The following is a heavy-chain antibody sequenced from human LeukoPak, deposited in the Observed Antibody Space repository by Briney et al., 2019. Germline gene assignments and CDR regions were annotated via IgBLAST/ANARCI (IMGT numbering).Heavy chain of an antibody. J-gene: IGHJ5*02. CDR1: GGSFSGYY. D-gene: IGHD3-22*01. CDR2: INHSGST. CDR3: ARGRSNHYYDSSGCYSGRVKRSNWFDP. Sequence: SETLSLTCAVYGGSFSGYYWSWIRQPPGRGVGWIGEINHSGSTNYNPSLKSRVTISIDTSKSQFSLKLNSVTTADTAVYYCARGRSNHYYDSSGCYSGRVKRSNWFDPWGQGTLVTVSS. V-gene: IGHV4-34*01.